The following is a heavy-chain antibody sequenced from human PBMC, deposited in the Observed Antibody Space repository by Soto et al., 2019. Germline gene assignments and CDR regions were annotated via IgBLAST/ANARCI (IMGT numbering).Heavy chain of an antibody. J-gene: IGHJ4*02. Sequence: GGSLRLSCAASGFTFSSYAMSWVRQAPGKGLEWVSSITGSAGSTYYADSVKGRFTISRDNSENTLYLQMNSLRAEDTAVYYCAKDRNRWLRFDLGYWGQGTLVTVS. V-gene: IGHV3-23*01. CDR3: AKDRNRWLRFDLGY. D-gene: IGHD5-12*01. CDR2: ITGSAGST. CDR1: GFTFSSYA.